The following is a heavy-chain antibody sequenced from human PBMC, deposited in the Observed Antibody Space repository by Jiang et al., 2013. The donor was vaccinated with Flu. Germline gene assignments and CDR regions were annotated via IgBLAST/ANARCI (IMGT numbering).Heavy chain of an antibody. V-gene: IGHV4-39*01. CDR3: ARCRHGSGSSSTHFDY. D-gene: IGHD3-10*01. J-gene: IGHJ4*02. CDR1: GGSISSSSYY. Sequence: PGLVKPSETLSLTCTVSGGSISSSSYYWGWIRQPPGKGLEWIGSIYYSGSTYYNPSLKSRVTISVDTPKNQFSLKLSSVTAADTAVYYCARCRHGSGSSSTHFDYWGQGTLVTVSS. CDR2: IYYSGST.